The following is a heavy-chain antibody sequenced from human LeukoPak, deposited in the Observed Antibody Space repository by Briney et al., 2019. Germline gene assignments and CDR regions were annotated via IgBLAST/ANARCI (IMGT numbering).Heavy chain of an antibody. CDR2: MYSGGST. J-gene: IGHJ4*02. D-gene: IGHD2-21*02. CDR1: GFTVSSNY. V-gene: IGHV3-53*04. Sequence: PGGSLRLSCAVSGFTVSSNYMSWVRQAPGKGLEWVSVMYSGGSTYYADSVKGRFTISRHNSQDTLLLEINSLRPDDTAVYYCARGGGDFNPFDYWGQGTLVTVSS. CDR3: ARGGGDFNPFDY.